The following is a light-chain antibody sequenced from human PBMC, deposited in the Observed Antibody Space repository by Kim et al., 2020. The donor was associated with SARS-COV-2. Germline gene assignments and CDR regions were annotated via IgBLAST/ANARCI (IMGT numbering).Light chain of an antibody. CDR3: HQYGTSPWT. CDR1: QSVSSIS. Sequence: SPGEGATLSCRASQSVSSISLAWYQQKPGQAPRLLIYGASSRAIGIPDRFSGSGSGTDFTLTISRLEPEDFAVYYCHQYGTSPWTFGQGTKVDIK. J-gene: IGKJ1*01. CDR2: GAS. V-gene: IGKV3-20*01.